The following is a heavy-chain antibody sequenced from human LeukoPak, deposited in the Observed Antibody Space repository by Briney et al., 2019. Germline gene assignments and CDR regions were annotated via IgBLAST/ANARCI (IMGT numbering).Heavy chain of an antibody. Sequence: RGGSLRLLCAPSGLTVSDNYMSWVRHARGKGLEWVSVIYVGGNTYYADSGKGRFTISRDSSKNTLYLQMNSLRPEDTALYYCARDHYSNYLDYWGQGTLVTVSS. J-gene: IGHJ4*02. D-gene: IGHD4-11*01. CDR3: ARDHYSNYLDY. V-gene: IGHV3-53*01. CDR2: IYVGGNT. CDR1: GLTVSDNY.